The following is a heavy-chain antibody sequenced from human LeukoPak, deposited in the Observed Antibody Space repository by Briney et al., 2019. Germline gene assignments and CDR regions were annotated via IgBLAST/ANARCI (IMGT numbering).Heavy chain of an antibody. CDR1: GFTFTTYS. Sequence: GGSLRLSCEASGFTFTTYSMTWVRQAPGKGLEWVSIISSGSSAIFSADALKGRFTISRDDAKNLLYLDMNSLRAEDTAVYYCASMYSGSSLYMDVWGKGTTVTVSS. V-gene: IGHV3-21*01. D-gene: IGHD1-26*01. J-gene: IGHJ6*03. CDR2: ISSGSSAI. CDR3: ASMYSGSSLYMDV.